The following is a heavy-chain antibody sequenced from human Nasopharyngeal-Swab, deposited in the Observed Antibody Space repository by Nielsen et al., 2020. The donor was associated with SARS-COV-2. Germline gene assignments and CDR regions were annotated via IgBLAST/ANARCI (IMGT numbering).Heavy chain of an antibody. V-gene: IGHV4-30-4*07. Sequence: SETLSLTCAVSGGSISSGGYSWSWIRQPPGKGLEWIGYIYYSGSTYYNPSLKSRVTISVDTSKNQFSLKLSSVTAADTAVYYCARHEALRRYFDWLPYQVDVWGKGTTVTVSS. CDR3: ARHEALRRYFDWLPYQVDV. CDR2: IYYSGST. CDR1: GGSISSGGYS. J-gene: IGHJ6*04. D-gene: IGHD3-9*01.